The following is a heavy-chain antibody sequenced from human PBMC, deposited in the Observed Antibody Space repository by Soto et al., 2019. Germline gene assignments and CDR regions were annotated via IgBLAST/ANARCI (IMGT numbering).Heavy chain of an antibody. Sequence: QVQLVESGGGVVQPGRSLRLSCAASGFTFSSYGMHWVRQAPGKGLEWVAVISYDGSNKYYADSVKGRFTISRDNSKNPLYLQMNRLRAEDTAVYYCAKDRSSGWNYYYYGMDVWGQGTTVTVSS. CDR1: GFTFSSYG. CDR3: AKDRSSGWNYYYYGMDV. D-gene: IGHD6-19*01. V-gene: IGHV3-30*18. CDR2: ISYDGSNK. J-gene: IGHJ6*02.